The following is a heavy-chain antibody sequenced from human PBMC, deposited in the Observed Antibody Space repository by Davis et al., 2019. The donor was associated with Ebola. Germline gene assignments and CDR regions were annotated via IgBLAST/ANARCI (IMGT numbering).Heavy chain of an antibody. J-gene: IGHJ5*02. CDR1: GGSISSSY. D-gene: IGHD3-10*01. CDR3: AYRSGGGP. CDR2: IYYSGST. V-gene: IGHV4-59*01. Sequence: MPSETLSPTCTVSGGSISSSYWSWIRQPPGKGPEWIGNIYYSGSTSYNPSLNSRVTISLDTSKNQFSLKLTSVTAADTAVYYCAYRSGGGPWGQGILVTVSS.